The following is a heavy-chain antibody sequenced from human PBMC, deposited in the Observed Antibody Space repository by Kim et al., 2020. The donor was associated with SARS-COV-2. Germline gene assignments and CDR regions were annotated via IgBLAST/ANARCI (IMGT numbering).Heavy chain of an antibody. CDR1: GYTFTPYY. Sequence: ASVKVSCKGSGYTFTPYYVHWVRQAPGQGLEWMGWVDPNSGGTNYAQKYQGRVTMTRDTSISTVYMELNNLKSDDTAIYFCARGIVVVTAPHFDYWGQGTLVTVSS. CDR3: ARGIVVVTAPHFDY. V-gene: IGHV1-2*02. CDR2: VDPNSGGT. D-gene: IGHD2-21*02. J-gene: IGHJ4*02.